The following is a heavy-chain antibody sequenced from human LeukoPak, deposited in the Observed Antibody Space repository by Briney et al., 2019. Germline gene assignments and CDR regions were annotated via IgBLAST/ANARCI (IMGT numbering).Heavy chain of an antibody. D-gene: IGHD2-2*01. V-gene: IGHV4-59*01. Sequence: SETLSLTCTVSGGSISSYYWSWIRQPPGKGLEWIGYIYYSGSTNYNPSLKSRVTISVDTSKNQFSLKLSSVTAADTAVYYCAALVVPAARGFGYWGQGTLVTVSS. CDR1: GGSISSYY. CDR3: AALVVPAARGFGY. CDR2: IYYSGST. J-gene: IGHJ4*02.